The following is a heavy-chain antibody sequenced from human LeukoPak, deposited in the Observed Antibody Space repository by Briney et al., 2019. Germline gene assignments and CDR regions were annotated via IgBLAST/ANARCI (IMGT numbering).Heavy chain of an antibody. CDR2: IYPGDSDT. J-gene: IGHJ6*04. Sequence: GESLKISCKGSGYSFTSYRIGWVRQMPGKGLEWMGIIYPGDSDTRYSPSFQGQVTISPDKSISTAYLQWSSLKASDTAMYYCARSASGDIFSLGVWGKGTTVTVSS. CDR1: GYSFTSYR. V-gene: IGHV5-51*01. CDR3: ARSASGDIFSLGV. D-gene: IGHD3-9*01.